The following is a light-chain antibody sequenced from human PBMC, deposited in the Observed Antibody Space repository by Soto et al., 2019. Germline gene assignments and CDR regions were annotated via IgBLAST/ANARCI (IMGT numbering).Light chain of an antibody. CDR1: QSISRW. CDR2: DAS. CDR3: QQYCILWT. Sequence: DIQMTQSPSTLSASVGDRVSITCRASQSISRWLAWYQQKPGKAPKLLIHDASTLERGVPSRFSGSGSGTDFTLTISSLQPEDFAIYFCQQYCILWTFGQGTKVDIK. J-gene: IGKJ1*01. V-gene: IGKV1-5*01.